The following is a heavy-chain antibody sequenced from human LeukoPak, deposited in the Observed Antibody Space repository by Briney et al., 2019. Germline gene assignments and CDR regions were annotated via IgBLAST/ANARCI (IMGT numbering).Heavy chain of an antibody. CDR3: AKDQGDGYNYPDY. CDR2: ISYDGSNK. CDR1: GFTFSSYG. Sequence: GGSLRLSCAASGFTFSSYGMHWVRQAPGKGLEWVAVISYDGSNKYYADSVKGRFTISRDNSKNTLYLQMNSLRAEDTAVYYCAKDQGDGYNYPDYWGQGTLVTVSS. D-gene: IGHD5-24*01. J-gene: IGHJ4*02. V-gene: IGHV3-30*18.